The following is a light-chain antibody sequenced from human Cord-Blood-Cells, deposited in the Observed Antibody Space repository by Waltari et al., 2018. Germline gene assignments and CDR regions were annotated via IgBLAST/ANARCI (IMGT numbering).Light chain of an antibody. CDR1: QSISSW. CDR3: QQYNSYSGYT. J-gene: IGKJ2*01. CDR2: DAS. Sequence: DIQMTQSPSTLSASVGDRVTITCRASQSISSWLAWNQQKPGKYPKLLIYDASSLESGVPSRFSGSGSGTEFTLTISSLQPDDFATYYCQQYNSYSGYTFGQGTKLEIK. V-gene: IGKV1-5*01.